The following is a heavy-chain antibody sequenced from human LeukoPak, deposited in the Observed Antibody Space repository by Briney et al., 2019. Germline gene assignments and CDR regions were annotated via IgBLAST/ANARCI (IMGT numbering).Heavy chain of an antibody. Sequence: GGSLRLSCAASGFTFSSYAMHWVRQAPGKGLEWVAVISYDGSNKYYADSVKGRFTISRDNSKNTLYLQMNSLRAEDTAVYYCARVAPPVQGGYYYGSGSYYNEIHFDYWGQGTLVTVSS. J-gene: IGHJ4*02. CDR1: GFTFSSYA. D-gene: IGHD3-10*01. CDR2: ISYDGSNK. CDR3: ARVAPPVQGGYYYGSGSYYNEIHFDY. V-gene: IGHV3-30-3*01.